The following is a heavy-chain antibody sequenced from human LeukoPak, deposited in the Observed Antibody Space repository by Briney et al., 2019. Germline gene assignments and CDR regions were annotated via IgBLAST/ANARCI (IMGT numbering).Heavy chain of an antibody. J-gene: IGHJ6*03. CDR2: ISSSSSTI. CDR3: ARDPGDIVVVPAEAMDV. CDR1: GFTFSSYS. Sequence: GGSLRLSCAASGFTFSSYSMNWVRRAPGKGLEWVSYISSSSSTIYYADSVKGRFTISRDNAKNSLYLQMNSLRAEDTAVYYCARDPGDIVVVPAEAMDVWGKGTTVTVSS. D-gene: IGHD2-2*01. V-gene: IGHV3-48*04.